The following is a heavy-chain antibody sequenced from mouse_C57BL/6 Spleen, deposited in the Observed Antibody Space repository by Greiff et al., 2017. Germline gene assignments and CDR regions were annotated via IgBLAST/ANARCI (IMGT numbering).Heavy chain of an antibody. D-gene: IGHD1-1*01. CDR3: ARYTTVVATDWYFDV. CDR2: IHPNSGST. V-gene: IGHV1-64*01. J-gene: IGHJ1*03. Sequence: QVQLQQPGAELVKPVASVKLSCKASGYTFTSYWMHWVKQRPGQGLEWIGMIHPNSGSTNYNEKFKSKATLTVDKSSSTAYMQLSSLTSEDSAVYYCARYTTVVATDWYFDVWGTGTTVTVSS. CDR1: GYTFTSYW.